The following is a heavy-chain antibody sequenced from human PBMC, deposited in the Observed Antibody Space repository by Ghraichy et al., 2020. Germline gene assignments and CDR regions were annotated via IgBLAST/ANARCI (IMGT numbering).Heavy chain of an antibody. CDR2: IKQDGSET. CDR3: ARDYYYYSSGFFGRFDS. Sequence: GESLNISCAASGFILSNYWMSWVRQPPGKGLEWVATIKQDGSETYYVGSVKGRFTVSRDNAKNSLYLQMSSLSAEDTAVYHCARDYYYYSSGFFGRFDSWGQGALVTVSS. J-gene: IGHJ4*02. D-gene: IGHD3-22*01. V-gene: IGHV3-7*03. CDR1: GFILSNYW.